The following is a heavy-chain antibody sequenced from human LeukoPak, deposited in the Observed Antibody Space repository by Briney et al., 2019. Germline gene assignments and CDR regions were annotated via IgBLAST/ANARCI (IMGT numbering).Heavy chain of an antibody. CDR1: GGSFSGYY. CDR3: ARGPSLYDSSGFHFDY. Sequence: SETLSLTCAVYGGSFSGYYWSWTRQPPGKGLEWIGEINHSGSTNYNPSLKSRVTISVDTSKNQFSLKLSSVTAADTAVYYCARGPSLYDSSGFHFDYWGQGTLVTVSS. D-gene: IGHD3-22*01. CDR2: INHSGST. J-gene: IGHJ4*02. V-gene: IGHV4-34*01.